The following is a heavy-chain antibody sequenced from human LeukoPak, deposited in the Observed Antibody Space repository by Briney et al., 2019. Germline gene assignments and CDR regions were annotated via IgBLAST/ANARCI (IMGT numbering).Heavy chain of an antibody. CDR2: INHSGSA. J-gene: IGHJ6*04. V-gene: IGHV4-34*01. CDR3: ARAGIVVVPAARGRDYYYYGMDV. Sequence: SETLSLTCAVYGGSFSGYYWSWIRQPPGKGLEWIGEINHSGSANYNPSLKSRVTISVDTSKNQFSLKLSSVTAADTAVYYCARAGIVVVPAARGRDYYYYGMDVWGKGTTVTVSS. CDR1: GGSFSGYY. D-gene: IGHD2-2*01.